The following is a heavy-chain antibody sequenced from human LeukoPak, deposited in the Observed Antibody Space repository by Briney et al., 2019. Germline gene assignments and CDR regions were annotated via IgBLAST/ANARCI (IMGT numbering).Heavy chain of an antibody. CDR3: ARVPPVDYDFWSGYDY. V-gene: IGHV3-74*01. CDR1: GFTFSSYW. CDR2: INTDGSST. Sequence: GGSLRLSCAASGFTFSSYWMRWVRHAPGKGLVWVSRINTDGSSTSYADSVKGRLTISRDNAKSTLYLQMNSLRAEDTAVYYCARVPPVDYDFWSGYDYWGQGTLVTVSS. J-gene: IGHJ4*02. D-gene: IGHD3-3*01.